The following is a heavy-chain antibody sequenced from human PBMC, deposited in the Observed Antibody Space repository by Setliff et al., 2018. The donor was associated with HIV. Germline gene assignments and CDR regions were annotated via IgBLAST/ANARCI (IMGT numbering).Heavy chain of an antibody. D-gene: IGHD2-15*01. CDR1: GYSISRDYY. Sequence: SETLSLTCAVSGYSISRDYYWGWIRQPPGKGLEWIGSINHNGNTYYSPSLKSRVTISVDTSRNQISLKLSSVTAADTAVYYCARQRLGNCSGARCSFSGMDVWGPGTTVTVSS. J-gene: IGHJ6*02. CDR2: INHNGNT. CDR3: ARQRLGNCSGARCSFSGMDV. V-gene: IGHV4-38-2*01.